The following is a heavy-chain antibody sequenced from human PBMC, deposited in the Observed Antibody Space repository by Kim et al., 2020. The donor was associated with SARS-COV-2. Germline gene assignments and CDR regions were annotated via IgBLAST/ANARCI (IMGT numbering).Heavy chain of an antibody. CDR3: ARAPRIAAVEWFYYYYGMDV. V-gene: IGHV3-53*01. D-gene: IGHD6-13*01. J-gene: IGHJ6*02. CDR2: IYRGGST. Sequence: GGSLRLSCAASGFTVSSNYMSWVRQAPGKGLEWVSVIYRGGSTYYADSVKGRFTISRDNSKNTLYLQMNSLRAEDTAVYYCARAPRIAAVEWFYYYYGMDVWGQGTTVTVSS. CDR1: GFTVSSNY.